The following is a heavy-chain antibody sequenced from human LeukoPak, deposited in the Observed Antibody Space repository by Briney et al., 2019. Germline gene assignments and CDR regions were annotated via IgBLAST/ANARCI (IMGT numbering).Heavy chain of an antibody. CDR2: IDPSDSYT. J-gene: IGHJ4*02. V-gene: IGHV5-10-1*01. Sequence: KPGESLQISCKGSGSSFTSYWISWVRQLPGKGLEWMGRIDPSDSYTNYSPSFQGHVTISADKSISTAYLQWSSLKASDTAMYYCARADIQLWLPWDYWGQGTLVTVSS. D-gene: IGHD5-18*01. CDR3: ARADIQLWLPWDY. CDR1: GSSFTSYW.